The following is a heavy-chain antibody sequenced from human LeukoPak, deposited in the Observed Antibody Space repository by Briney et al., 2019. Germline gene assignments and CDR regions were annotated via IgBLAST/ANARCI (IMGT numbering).Heavy chain of an antibody. Sequence: GGSLRLSCAASGFTFSSYSMNWVRQAPGKGLEWVSSISSSSSYIYYADSLKGRFTISRDNAKKSVYLQMNSLRAEDTAVYYCARGALDAATPFDSWGQGTPVTVSS. V-gene: IGHV3-21*01. CDR2: ISSSSSYI. J-gene: IGHJ5*01. CDR1: GFTFSSYS. CDR3: ARGALDAATPFDS. D-gene: IGHD2-15*01.